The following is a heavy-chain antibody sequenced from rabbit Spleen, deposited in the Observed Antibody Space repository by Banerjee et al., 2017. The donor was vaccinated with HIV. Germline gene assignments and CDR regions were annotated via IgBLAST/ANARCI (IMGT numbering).Heavy chain of an antibody. CDR2: IYAGSNDIT. D-gene: IGHD1-1*01. CDR3: ARSYKYTSSGVGYYYPDYFKL. J-gene: IGHJ4*01. Sequence: QEQLEESGGDLVKPEGSLTLTCTASGFSFSSSYYMCWVRQAPGKGLEWIACIYAGSNDITYYASWAKGRFTISKTSSTTVTLEMTSLTAADTATYFCARSYKYTSSGVGYYYPDYFKLWGQGTLVTVS. V-gene: IGHV1S45*01. CDR1: GFSFSSSYY.